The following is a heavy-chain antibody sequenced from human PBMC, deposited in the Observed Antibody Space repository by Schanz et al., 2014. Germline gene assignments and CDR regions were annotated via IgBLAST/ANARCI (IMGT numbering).Heavy chain of an antibody. J-gene: IGHJ4*02. Sequence: VHLLESGGGLVEPGGSLRLSCAASGFTFSTYAMAWVRQAPGKGLEYVSSISSKGDMTFYGNSVKGRFTISRDNSKNTVYIQMNSLRAEDTAVYYCARGGPAYYFDDWGQGTLVTVSS. CDR3: ARGGPAYYFDD. V-gene: IGHV3-64*01. CDR1: GFTFSTYA. CDR2: ISSKGDMT.